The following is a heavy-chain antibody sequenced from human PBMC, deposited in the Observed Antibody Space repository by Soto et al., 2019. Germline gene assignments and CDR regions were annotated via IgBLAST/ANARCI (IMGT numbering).Heavy chain of an antibody. V-gene: IGHV4-59*08. D-gene: IGHD3-10*01. CDR1: GGSISSYY. J-gene: IGHJ5*02. CDR2: IYYSGST. CDR3: ARTMGSAWHMGRHGDRLWFGHMGGSWFDP. Sequence: SETLSLTCTVSGGSISSYYWSWIRQPPGKGLEWIGYIYYSGSTNYNPSLKSRVTISVDTSKNQFSLKLSSVTAADTAVYYCARTMGSAWHMGRHGDRLWFGHMGGSWFDPWGQGTLVTVSS.